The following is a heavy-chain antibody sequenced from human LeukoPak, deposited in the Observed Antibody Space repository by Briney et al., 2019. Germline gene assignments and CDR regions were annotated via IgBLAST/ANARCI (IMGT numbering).Heavy chain of an antibody. Sequence: GGSLRLSCAASGFTFSSYGMSWVRQAPGKGLEWVSAISGSGGSTYCADSVKGRFTISRDNAKNSLYLQMNSLRAEDTAVYYCARAGGWGYSSSSGYYFDHWGQGTLVTVSS. J-gene: IGHJ4*02. D-gene: IGHD6-6*01. CDR3: ARAGGWGYSSSSGYYFDH. CDR2: ISGSGGST. CDR1: GFTFSSYG. V-gene: IGHV3-23*01.